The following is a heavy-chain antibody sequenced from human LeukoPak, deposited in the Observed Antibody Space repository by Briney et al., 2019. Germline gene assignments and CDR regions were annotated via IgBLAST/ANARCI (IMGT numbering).Heavy chain of an antibody. Sequence: GASVKVSCKASGYTFTSYGISWVRQAPGQGLERMGWISAHNGNTNYAQKLQGRVTMTTDTSTSTAYMELRSLRSDDTAVYYCARMYDYTHYYYYYMDVWGKGSTVTVSS. J-gene: IGHJ6*03. V-gene: IGHV1-18*01. CDR2: ISAHNGNT. CDR1: GYTFTSYG. D-gene: IGHD4-11*01. CDR3: ARMYDYTHYYYYYMDV.